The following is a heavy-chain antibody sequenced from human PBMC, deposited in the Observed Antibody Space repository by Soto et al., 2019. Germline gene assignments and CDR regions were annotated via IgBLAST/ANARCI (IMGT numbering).Heavy chain of an antibody. CDR3: ARLGSQPDYYDSSGSDY. CDR1: GGSISSSNW. CDR2: IYHSGST. J-gene: IGHJ4*02. V-gene: IGHV4-4*02. Sequence: SETLSLTCAVSGGSISSSNWWSWVRQPPGKGLEWIGEIYHSGSTNYNPSLKSRVTISVDKSKNQFSLKLSSVTAADTAVYYCARLGSQPDYYDSSGSDYWGQGTLVTVSS. D-gene: IGHD3-22*01.